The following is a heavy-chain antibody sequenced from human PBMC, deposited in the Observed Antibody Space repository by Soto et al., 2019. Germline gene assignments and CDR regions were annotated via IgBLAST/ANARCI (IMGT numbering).Heavy chain of an antibody. Sequence: GGSLRLSCVASGLTFRNYCMNWIRQAPGKGPEWLSYISSDESTVFYADSVKGRFTTPRDNAQNSVYLQMNSLRAEDTAVYYCATLTAPTDYWGQGSLVTVSS. CDR2: ISSDESTV. V-gene: IGHV3-11*01. CDR1: GLTFRNYC. CDR3: ATLTAPTDY. D-gene: IGHD2-21*02. J-gene: IGHJ4*02.